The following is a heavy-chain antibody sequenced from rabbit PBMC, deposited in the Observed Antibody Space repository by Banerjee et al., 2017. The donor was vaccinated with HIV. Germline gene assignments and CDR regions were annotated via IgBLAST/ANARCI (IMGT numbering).Heavy chain of an antibody. D-gene: IGHD1-1*01. V-gene: IGHV1S45*01. Sequence: QEQLEESGGGLVKPEGSLTVTCKASGFSFGDRDVMCWVRQAPGKGLEWIGCIYAGSSGSTDYATWAKGRFTISKTSSTTVTLQMTSLTAADTATYFCARDLTVVIGWNFNLWGPGTLVTVS. CDR1: GFSFGDRDV. CDR3: ARDLTVVIGWNFNL. J-gene: IGHJ4*01. CDR2: IYAGSSGST.